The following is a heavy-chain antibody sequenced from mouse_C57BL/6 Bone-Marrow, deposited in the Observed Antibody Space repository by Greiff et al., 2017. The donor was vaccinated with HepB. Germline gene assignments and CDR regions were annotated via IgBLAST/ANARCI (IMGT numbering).Heavy chain of an antibody. V-gene: IGHV1-26*01. CDR3: ARGDGYYWFAY. J-gene: IGHJ3*01. D-gene: IGHD2-3*01. CDR2: INPNNGGT. CDR1: GYTFTDYY. Sequence: EVQLQQSGPELVKPWASVKISCKASGYTFTDYYMNWVKQSHGKSLEWIGDINPNNGGTSYNQKFKGKATLTVDKSSSTAYMELRSLTSEDSAVYYCARGDGYYWFAYWGQGTLVTVSA.